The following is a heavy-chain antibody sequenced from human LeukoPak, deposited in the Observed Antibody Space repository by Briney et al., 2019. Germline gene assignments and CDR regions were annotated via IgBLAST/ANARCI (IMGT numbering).Heavy chain of an antibody. D-gene: IGHD6-19*01. Sequence: GGSLRLSCAASGFTFSSSWMTWARQAPVKGLEGVAGINQDGSAKYYVDSVKGRFTISRDNAKNSLYLQMNSLRAEDTAVYYCAKGGIAVAGTSYYYYMDVWGKGTTVTVSS. CDR3: AKGGIAVAGTSYYYYMDV. V-gene: IGHV3-7*03. CDR2: INQDGSAK. CDR1: GFTFSSSW. J-gene: IGHJ6*03.